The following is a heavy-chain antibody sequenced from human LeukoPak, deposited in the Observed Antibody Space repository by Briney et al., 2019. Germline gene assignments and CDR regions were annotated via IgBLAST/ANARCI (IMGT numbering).Heavy chain of an antibody. CDR2: INTNTGNP. Sequence: ASVKVSCKASGYTFTSYAMNWVRQATGQGLGSKGWINTNTGNPTYAQSFTGRFVFSLDTSVSTAYLQISSLKAEDTAVYYCARVPTGNDAFDIWGQGTMVTVSS. CDR1: GYTFTSYA. V-gene: IGHV7-4-1*02. D-gene: IGHD3-10*01. J-gene: IGHJ3*02. CDR3: ARVPTGNDAFDI.